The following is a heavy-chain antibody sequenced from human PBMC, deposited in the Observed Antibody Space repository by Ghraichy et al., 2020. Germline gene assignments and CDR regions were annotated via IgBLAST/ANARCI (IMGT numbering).Heavy chain of an antibody. CDR3: ARRNNGPLWYFDL. CDR2: IHPGDSDT. CDR1: GYSFTNYW. V-gene: IGHV5-51*01. D-gene: IGHD1/OR15-1a*01. Sequence: GESLNISCQVSGYSFTNYWIGWVRRMPGRGLEWMGNIHPGDSDTRYSPSFQGQVTISADKSISTAYLQWSSLKASDTALYYCARRNNGPLWYFDLWGRGTLVTVSS. J-gene: IGHJ2*01.